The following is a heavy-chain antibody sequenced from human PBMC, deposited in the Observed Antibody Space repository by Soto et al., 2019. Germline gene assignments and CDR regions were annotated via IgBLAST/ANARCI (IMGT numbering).Heavy chain of an antibody. CDR3: ATTRDGYDYGYFDY. CDR1: GFTFSSYA. V-gene: IGHV3-30-3*01. Sequence: LRLSCAASGFTFSSYAMHWVRQAPGKGLEWVAVISYDGSNKYYADSVKGRFTISRDNSKNTLYLQMNSLRAEDTAVYYCATTRDGYDYGYFDYWGQGTLVTVSS. D-gene: IGHD5-12*01. J-gene: IGHJ4*02. CDR2: ISYDGSNK.